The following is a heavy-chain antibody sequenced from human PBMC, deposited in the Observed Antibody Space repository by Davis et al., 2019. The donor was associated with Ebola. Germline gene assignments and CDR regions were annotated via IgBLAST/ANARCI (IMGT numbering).Heavy chain of an antibody. V-gene: IGHV4-34*12. J-gene: IGHJ3*02. D-gene: IGHD1-1*01. Sequence: PSETPSLTCAVSGASFNNYYWSWIRQSPGKGLEWIGEIIYYGSTNYNPSLKSRATLSLDTSKKQSSLKLRSVTAADTAVYYCARAPNWKTDAFDIWGQGTVVTVSS. CDR1: GASFNNYY. CDR3: ARAPNWKTDAFDI. CDR2: IIYYGST.